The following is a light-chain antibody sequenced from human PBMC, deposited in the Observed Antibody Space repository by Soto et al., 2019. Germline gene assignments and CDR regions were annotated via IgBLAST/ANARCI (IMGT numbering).Light chain of an antibody. V-gene: IGKV3-15*01. J-gene: IGKJ4*01. CDR1: QAISSN. CDR3: QHYNNWLGT. Sequence: EIVMTQSPATLSVSRGERANLSCRANQAISSNLAWYQQKPGQAPRLLIYGASTRATGIPDRFSGSGSGTEFTLTISSLQSEDFAVYYCQHYNNWLGTFGGGTKVEIK. CDR2: GAS.